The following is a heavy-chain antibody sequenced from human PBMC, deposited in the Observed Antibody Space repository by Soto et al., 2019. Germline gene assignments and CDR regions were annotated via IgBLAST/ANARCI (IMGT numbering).Heavy chain of an antibody. Sequence: ASVKVCCKASGYTFTSCGRRWVRQAPGQGLEWMGWINPNSGGTNYAQKLQGWVTMTRDTSISTAYMELSRLRSDDTAVYYCARDVLAAAGKDYYYGMDVWGQGTTVTVS. CDR3: ARDVLAAAGKDYYYGMDV. D-gene: IGHD6-13*01. V-gene: IGHV1-2*04. CDR1: GYTFTSCG. J-gene: IGHJ6*02. CDR2: INPNSGGT.